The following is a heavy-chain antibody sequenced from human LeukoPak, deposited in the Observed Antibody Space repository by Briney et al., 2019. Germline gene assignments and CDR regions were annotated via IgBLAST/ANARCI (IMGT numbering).Heavy chain of an antibody. Sequence: GGSLRLSCAASGFAFGDYAMHWVRQAPGKGLDWVSSISWNSGNIAYADSVKGRFTISRDNSKNTLYLQMNSLRAEDTAVYYCAKDRGYSGYDFPDYWGQGTLVTVSS. CDR2: ISWNSGNI. V-gene: IGHV3-9*01. CDR1: GFAFGDYA. D-gene: IGHD5-12*01. CDR3: AKDRGYSGYDFPDY. J-gene: IGHJ4*02.